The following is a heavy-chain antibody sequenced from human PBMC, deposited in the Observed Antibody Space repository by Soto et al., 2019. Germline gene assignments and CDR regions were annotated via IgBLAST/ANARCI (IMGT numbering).Heavy chain of an antibody. J-gene: IGHJ4*02. D-gene: IGHD7-27*01. CDR3: ARGPSGDTVHY. V-gene: IGHV4-30-4*01. CDR1: GGSITSDYSC. CDR2: IFDSGTT. Sequence: PSETLSLTCTVSGGSITSDYSCWSWIRQPPGEGLEWIGHIFDSGTTYTNPSLGSQVAISLDTSKNHFSLTLSSVTAADTAVYYCARGPSGDTVHYWGQGALVTVSS.